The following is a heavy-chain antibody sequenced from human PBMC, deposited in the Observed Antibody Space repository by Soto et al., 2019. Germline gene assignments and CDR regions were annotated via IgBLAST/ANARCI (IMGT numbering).Heavy chain of an antibody. Sequence: PSETLSLTCAVYGGSFSGYYWSWIRQPPGKGLEWIGEINHSGSTNYNPSLKSRVTISVDTSKNPFSLKLSSVTAADTPVYYCARDPSYGSGSHHTDYWGQGTLVTVS. J-gene: IGHJ4*02. CDR2: INHSGST. CDR3: ARDPSYGSGSHHTDY. D-gene: IGHD3-10*01. V-gene: IGHV4-34*01. CDR1: GGSFSGYY.